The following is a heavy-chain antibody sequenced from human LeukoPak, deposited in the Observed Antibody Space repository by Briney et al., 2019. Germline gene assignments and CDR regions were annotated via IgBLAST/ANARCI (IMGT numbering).Heavy chain of an antibody. J-gene: IGHJ3*01. Sequence: ASVKVSCNASENTFTNYYMHWVRQAPGQGLEWLGLINPNGDRTAYAPSFQGRVTMTRDTSTTTVYLELSSLRSEDAAVYYCARDMSTRVTPISYAFDVWGQGTLVTVSS. CDR3: ARDMSTRVTPISYAFDV. CDR2: INPNGDRT. V-gene: IGHV1-46*01. CDR1: ENTFTNYY. D-gene: IGHD4-23*01.